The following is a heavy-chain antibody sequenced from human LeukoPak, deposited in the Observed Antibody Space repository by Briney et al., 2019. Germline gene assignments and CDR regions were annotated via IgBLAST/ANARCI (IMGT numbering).Heavy chain of an antibody. Sequence: GGSLRLSCAASGFTFSSYAMSWVRQAPGKGLEWVSAISGSGGSTYYADSVKGRFTISRDNSKNTLYLQMNSLRAEDTAVYYCAKGRPGYCSSTSCPGDAFDIWGQGTMVTVSS. CDR3: AKGRPGYCSSTSCPGDAFDI. D-gene: IGHD2-2*01. CDR2: ISGSGGST. J-gene: IGHJ3*02. CDR1: GFTFSSYA. V-gene: IGHV3-23*01.